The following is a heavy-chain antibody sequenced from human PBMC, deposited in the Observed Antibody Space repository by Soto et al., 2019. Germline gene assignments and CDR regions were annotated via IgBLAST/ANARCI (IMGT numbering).Heavy chain of an antibody. CDR3: AKEDSSGYYRPWDYFDY. V-gene: IGHV3-23*01. D-gene: IGHD3-22*01. CDR1: GFTFSSYA. CDR2: ISGSGGST. Sequence: EVQLLESGGGLVQPGGYLRFSCAASGFTFSSYAMSWVRQPPGKGLEWVSVISGSGGSTYYDDSVKGRFTISRDNSKNTLYLQMNSLRAEDTAVYYCAKEDSSGYYRPWDYFDYWGQGTLVTVSS. J-gene: IGHJ4*02.